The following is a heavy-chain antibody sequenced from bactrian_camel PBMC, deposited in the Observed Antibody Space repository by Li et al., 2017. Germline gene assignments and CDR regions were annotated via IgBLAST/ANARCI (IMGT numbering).Heavy chain of an antibody. Sequence: HVQLVESGGDSVQAGGSLRLSCAGSGYTYSNDCMGRFRQAPGKERERVACIGGRGSRWYADSVKGRFTISQDNAKTTMYLQMNNLKPEDSAMYYCAADLRRLGCAAITQYQFWGQGTQVTVS. CDR3: AADLRRLGCAAITQYQF. J-gene: IGHJ4*01. CDR1: GYTYSNDC. D-gene: IGHD3*01. CDR2: IGGRGSR. V-gene: IGHV3S53*01.